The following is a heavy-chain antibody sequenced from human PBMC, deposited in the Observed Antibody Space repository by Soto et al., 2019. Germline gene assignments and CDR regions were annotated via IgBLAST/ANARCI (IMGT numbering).Heavy chain of an antibody. CDR2: IYYRGST. Sequence: PSETLSLTCTVSGGSISSYYWSWIRQPPGKGLEWIGYIYYRGSTNYNPSLKSRVTISVDTSKNQFSLKLSSVTAADTAVYYCARGEVRIAAAGMYYGMDVWGQGTTVTVSS. J-gene: IGHJ6*02. CDR1: GGSISSYY. D-gene: IGHD6-13*01. CDR3: ARGEVRIAAAGMYYGMDV. V-gene: IGHV4-59*08.